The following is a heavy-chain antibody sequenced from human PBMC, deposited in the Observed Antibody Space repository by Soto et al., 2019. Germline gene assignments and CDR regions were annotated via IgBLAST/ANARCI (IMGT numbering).Heavy chain of an antibody. CDR3: ASKRLYFYGLDV. V-gene: IGHV3-7*01. J-gene: IGHJ6*02. Sequence: PGGSLRLSCTASGFSLSTSWMTWVRQAPGKGLEWVANIMQDGSDKYYVDSAKGRFTISRDNAKNSLYLQMTSLRAEDTAVYYCASKRLYFYGLDVWGQGTTVTVSS. CDR1: GFSLSTSW. CDR2: IMQDGSDK.